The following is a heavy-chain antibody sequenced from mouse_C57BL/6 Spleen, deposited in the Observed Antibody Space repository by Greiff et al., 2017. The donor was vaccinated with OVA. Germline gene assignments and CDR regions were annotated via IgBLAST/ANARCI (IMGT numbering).Heavy chain of an antibody. Sequence: EVQLQQSGPELVKPGASVKISCKASGYSFTGYYMNWVKQSPEKSLEWIGEINPSTGGTTYNQKFKAKATLTVDKSSSTAYMQLKSLTSEDSAVYYCARDGTGGFFDYWGQGTTLTVSS. D-gene: IGHD2-1*01. CDR1: GYSFTGYY. CDR3: ARDGTGGFFDY. V-gene: IGHV1-42*01. J-gene: IGHJ2*01. CDR2: INPSTGGT.